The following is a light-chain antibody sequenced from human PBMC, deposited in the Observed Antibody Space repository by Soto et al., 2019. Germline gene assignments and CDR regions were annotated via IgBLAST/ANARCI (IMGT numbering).Light chain of an antibody. J-gene: IGLJ2*01. CDR3: SSYTTSSTVI. V-gene: IGLV2-14*03. CDR2: AVS. CDR1: SSDVGDHNY. Sequence: QSVLTQPASVSGSPGQSITISCTGTSSDVGDHNYVSWYQQQPGKAPKLMIYAVSNRPSGASNRFSGSKSGNTASLTISGLQAEDEADYYCSSYTTSSTVIFGGGTKLTVL.